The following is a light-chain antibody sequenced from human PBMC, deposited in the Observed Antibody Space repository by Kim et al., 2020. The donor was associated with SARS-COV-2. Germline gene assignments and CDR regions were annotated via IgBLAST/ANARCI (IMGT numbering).Light chain of an antibody. CDR3: AAWDDSLNGRV. Sequence: GQRVTISCTGSSSNSGSHTVNWYQHLPGTAPKLLIHNNVQRHSGVPDRFSGSKSGDSASLAISGLQSEDEADYYCAAWDDSLNGRVFGGGTKLTVL. V-gene: IGLV1-44*01. J-gene: IGLJ3*02. CDR1: SSNSGSHT. CDR2: NNV.